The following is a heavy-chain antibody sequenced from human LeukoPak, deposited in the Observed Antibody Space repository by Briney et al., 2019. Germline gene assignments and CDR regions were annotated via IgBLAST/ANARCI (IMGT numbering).Heavy chain of an antibody. V-gene: IGHV4-4*07. D-gene: IGHD3-16*02. Sequence: KPSETLSLTCTVSGGPISSYYWSWIRQPAGKGLEWIGRIYTSGSTNYNPSLKSRVTMSVDTSKNQFSLKLSSVTAADTAVYYCARVSMGELSLSTYYFDYWGQGTLVAVSS. CDR2: IYTSGST. CDR1: GGPISSYY. J-gene: IGHJ4*02. CDR3: ARVSMGELSLSTYYFDY.